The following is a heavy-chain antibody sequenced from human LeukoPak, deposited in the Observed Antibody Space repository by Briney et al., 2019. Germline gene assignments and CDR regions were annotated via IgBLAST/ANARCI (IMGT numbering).Heavy chain of an antibody. J-gene: IGHJ4*02. D-gene: IGHD3-22*01. CDR3: ARDRDSSGYTLDY. CDR1: GFTFRSYE. CDR2: ISSSSRVI. Sequence: GGSLRLSCAASGFTFRSYEMNWVRQAPGKGLEWVSYISSSSRVIYYADSVKGRFTISRDNAKNSLYLQMNSLRDEDTAVYYCARDRDSSGYTLDYWGQGTLVTVSS. V-gene: IGHV3-48*02.